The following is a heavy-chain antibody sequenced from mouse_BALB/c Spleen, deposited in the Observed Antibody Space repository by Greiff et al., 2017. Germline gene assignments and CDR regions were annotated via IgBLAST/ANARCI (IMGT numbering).Heavy chain of an antibody. CDR1: GYTFTDYA. V-gene: IGHV1S137*01. CDR3: ARGGYGSSYYFDY. CDR2: ISTYYGDA. J-gene: IGHJ2*01. D-gene: IGHD1-1*01. Sequence: QVQLQQSGAELVRPGVSVKISCKGSGYTFTDYAMHWVKQSHAKSLEWIGVISTYYGDASYNQKFKGKATMTVDKSSSTAYMELARLTSEDSAIYYCARGGYGSSYYFDYWGQGTTLTVSS.